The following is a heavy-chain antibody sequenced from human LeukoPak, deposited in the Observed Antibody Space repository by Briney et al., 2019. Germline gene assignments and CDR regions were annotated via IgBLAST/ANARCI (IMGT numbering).Heavy chain of an antibody. V-gene: IGHV4-59*01. D-gene: IGHD6-13*01. CDR2: IYYSGST. CDR1: GGSISSYY. Sequence: SETLSLTCTVSGGSISSYYWSWIRQSPGKGLEWIGYIYYSGSTNYNPSLKSRVTISVDTSKNQFSLKVTSVTAADTAVYYCARDTSSSWPYYFDYWGQGTLVTVSS. J-gene: IGHJ4*02. CDR3: ARDTSSSWPYYFDY.